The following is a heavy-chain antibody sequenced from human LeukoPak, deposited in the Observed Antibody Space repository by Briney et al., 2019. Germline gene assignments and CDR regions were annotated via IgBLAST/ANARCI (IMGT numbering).Heavy chain of an antibody. J-gene: IGHJ3*02. CDR2: IKQDGSEK. Sequence: PGGSLRLSCAASGFTFSSYWMSWVRQAPGKGLEWVANIKQDGSEKNYVDSVKGRFTTSRDNAKNSLFLQMNSLRAEDTAVYYCAKVFTSQRDDALDIWGQGTLVTVSS. CDR1: GFTFSSYW. CDR3: AKVFTSQRDDALDI. V-gene: IGHV3-7*01.